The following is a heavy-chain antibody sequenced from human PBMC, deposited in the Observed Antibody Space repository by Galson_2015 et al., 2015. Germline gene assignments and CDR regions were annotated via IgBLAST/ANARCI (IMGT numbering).Heavy chain of an antibody. CDR2: ISGTGGSR. CDR1: GFTFISYA. CDR3: AKEAYFYGSGSYFLDYYYYYYIDV. J-gene: IGHJ6*03. Sequence: SLRLSCAASGFTFISYAMSWVRQAPGKGLEWVSGISGTGGSRWYADSVKGRFTISRDTSKNTLYLQMNSLRAEDTAVYFCAKEAYFYGSGSYFLDYYYYYYIDVWGTGTTVTVSS. V-gene: IGHV3-23*01. D-gene: IGHD3-10*01.